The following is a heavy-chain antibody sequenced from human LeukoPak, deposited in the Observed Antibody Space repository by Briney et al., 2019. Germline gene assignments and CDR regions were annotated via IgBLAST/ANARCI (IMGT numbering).Heavy chain of an antibody. CDR2: IYSGGST. V-gene: IGHV3-66*01. CDR1: GFTVSSNY. CDR3: ARDRTSGSYRGEY. D-gene: IGHD1-26*01. Sequence: PGGSLRLSCAASGFTVSSNYMSWVRQAPGKGLEWVSVIYSGGSTYYADSVKGRFTISRDNSENTLYLQMNSLRAEDTAVYYCARDRTSGSYRGEYWGQGTLVTVSS. J-gene: IGHJ4*02.